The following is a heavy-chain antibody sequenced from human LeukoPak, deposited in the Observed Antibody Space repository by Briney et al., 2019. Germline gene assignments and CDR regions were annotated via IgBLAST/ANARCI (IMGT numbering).Heavy chain of an antibody. D-gene: IGHD3-22*01. Sequence: GGSLRLSCAASGFTFSSYEMNWVRQAPGKGLEWVSYISSSGSTIYYADSVKGRFTISRDNAKNSLYLQMNSLRAEDTALYYCAKGRYYYDSSGYYFVGYFDYWGQGTLVTVSS. CDR3: AKGRYYYDSSGYYFVGYFDY. CDR1: GFTFSSYE. CDR2: ISSSGSTI. V-gene: IGHV3-48*03. J-gene: IGHJ4*02.